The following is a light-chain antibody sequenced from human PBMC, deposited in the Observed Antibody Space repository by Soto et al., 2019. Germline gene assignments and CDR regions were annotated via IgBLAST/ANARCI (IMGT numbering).Light chain of an antibody. V-gene: IGLV1-40*01. J-gene: IGLJ1*01. Sequence: QSVLSQPPSVSGAPGQGVTISCTGSGSNEVHWYQQQPGRAPKLLIYGNSNRPSGVSDRFSASKSGTSASLTITGLQADDEADYYCQSYDSSLDASVFGNGTKVTV. CDR3: QSYDSSLDASV. CDR1: GSNE. CDR2: GNS.